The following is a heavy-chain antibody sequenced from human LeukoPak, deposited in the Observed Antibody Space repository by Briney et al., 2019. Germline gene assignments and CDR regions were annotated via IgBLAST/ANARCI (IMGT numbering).Heavy chain of an antibody. CDR1: GFTFSDYY. J-gene: IGHJ4*02. Sequence: KPGGSLRLSCAASGFTFSDYYMSWIRQAPGKGLEGVSYISSSGSTIYYAASVKGRFTISRDNAKNSLYLQMNSLRAEDTAVYYCARDERYHYFDYWGQGTLVTVSS. CDR3: ARDERYHYFDY. D-gene: IGHD1-14*01. CDR2: ISSSGSTI. V-gene: IGHV3-11*04.